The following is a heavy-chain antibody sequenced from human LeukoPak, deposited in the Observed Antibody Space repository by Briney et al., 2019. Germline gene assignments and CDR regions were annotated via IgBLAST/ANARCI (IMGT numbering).Heavy chain of an antibody. V-gene: IGHV1-8*01. CDR2: MNPNSGNT. D-gene: IGHD3-22*01. J-gene: IGHJ4*02. CDR3: ARGRFYYYDSSGYYPPAIFVY. CDR1: GYTFTSYD. Sequence: ASVKVSCKASGYTFTSYDINWVRQATGQGLEWMGWMNPNSGNTGYAQKFQGRVTMTRNTSISTAYMELSSLRPEDTAVYYCARGRFYYYDSSGYYPPAIFVYWGQGTLVTVSS.